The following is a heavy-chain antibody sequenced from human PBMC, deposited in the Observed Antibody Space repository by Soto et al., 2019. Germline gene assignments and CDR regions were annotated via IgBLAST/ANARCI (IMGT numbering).Heavy chain of an antibody. D-gene: IGHD6-13*01. V-gene: IGHV1-69*13. CDR3: AREMPSTAAAYFYYGLNV. J-gene: IGHJ6*02. Sequence: ASVKVSCKASGFSFSDYFMHWVRQAPGQGLEWLGTIVPVFPSVYYAPRFQGRLTITADGSTDTVYMMLTSLKSEDTAVYYCAREMPSTAAAYFYYGLNVWGQGTSVTVSS. CDR1: GFSFSDYF. CDR2: IVPVFPSV.